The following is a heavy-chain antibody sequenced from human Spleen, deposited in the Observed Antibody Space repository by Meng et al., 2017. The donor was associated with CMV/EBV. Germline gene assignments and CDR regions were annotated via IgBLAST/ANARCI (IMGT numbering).Heavy chain of an antibody. CDR3: ARANYGYSGSFGFY. D-gene: IGHD1-26*01. V-gene: IGHV1-2*02. J-gene: IGHJ4*02. CDR2: INPNSGGT. CDR1: GYTFTAYY. Sequence: ASVKVSCKASGYTFTAYYMHWVRQAPGQGLEWMGWINPNSGGTNYAQKFQGRVTMTRDTSISTAYMELSRLRSDDTAVYYCARANYGYSGSFGFYWGQGTLVTVSS.